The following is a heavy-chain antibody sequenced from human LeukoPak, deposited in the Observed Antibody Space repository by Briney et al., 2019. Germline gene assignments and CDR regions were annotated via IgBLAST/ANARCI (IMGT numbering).Heavy chain of an antibody. D-gene: IGHD3-16*02. Sequence: KPSETLSLTCTVSGGSISSYYWSWIRQPPGKGLEWIGYIYYSGSTNYNPSLKSRVTISVDTSKNQFSLKLSSVTAADTAVYYCARARDYVWGSYRYWYFDLWGRGTLVTVSS. V-gene: IGHV4-59*01. CDR2: IYYSGST. CDR3: ARARDYVWGSYRYWYFDL. CDR1: GGSISSYY. J-gene: IGHJ2*01.